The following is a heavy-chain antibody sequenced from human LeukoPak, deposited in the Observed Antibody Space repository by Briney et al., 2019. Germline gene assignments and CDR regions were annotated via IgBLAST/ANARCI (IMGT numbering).Heavy chain of an antibody. CDR1: GFTFTNYA. V-gene: IGHV3-23*01. CDR3: AKGPIVGATTE. Sequence: PGGSLRLSCAASGFTFTNYAMSWVRQAPGKGLEWVSGISGSGGSTNYADSARGRFTISRDDSKNTLYLQMNSLRAEDTAVYYCAKGPIVGATTEWGQGTLVTVSS. D-gene: IGHD1-26*01. J-gene: IGHJ4*02. CDR2: ISGSGGST.